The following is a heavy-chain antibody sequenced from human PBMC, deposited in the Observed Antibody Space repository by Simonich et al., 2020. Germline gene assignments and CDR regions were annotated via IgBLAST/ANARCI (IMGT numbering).Heavy chain of an antibody. CDR3: ARHLQLGPFDY. Sequence: QVQLQQWGAGLLKPSETLSLTCAVYGGSFSGYYWSWIRQPPGKGLEGIGEINPRVSTNYTPSLKSRVTISVDTSKNQFSLKLSSVTAADTAVYYCARHLQLGPFDYWGQGTLVTVSS. CDR2: INPRVST. D-gene: IGHD1-1*01. J-gene: IGHJ4*02. CDR1: GGSFSGYY. V-gene: IGHV4-34*01.